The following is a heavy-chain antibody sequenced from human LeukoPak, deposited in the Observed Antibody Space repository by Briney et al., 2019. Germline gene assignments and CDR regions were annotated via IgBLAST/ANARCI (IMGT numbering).Heavy chain of an antibody. CDR3: ARDADDSSGYYAIDY. Sequence: SETLSLTCTDSGGSISSYYWSWIRQPPGRGLEWIGHIYYSGSANYNPPLKSRVTISVGTSKNQCSLKLSSVTAADTAVYYCARDADDSSGYYAIDYWGQGTLVTVSS. V-gene: IGHV4-59*12. J-gene: IGHJ4*02. CDR2: IYYSGSA. CDR1: GGSISSYY. D-gene: IGHD3-22*01.